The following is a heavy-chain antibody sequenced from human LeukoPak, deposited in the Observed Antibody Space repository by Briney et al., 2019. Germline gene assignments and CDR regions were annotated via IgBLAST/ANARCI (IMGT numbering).Heavy chain of an antibody. Sequence: QTLSLTCAISGDRVSINSASWTWIRQSPSRGLEWLARTYYKAKWSNYYALSVKSRITINPDTTKNQFSLQLNSVTPEDTAVYYCAVGKPGSSGWKYFAHWGQATLVTVSS. CDR3: AVGKPGSSGWKYFAH. CDR2: TYYKAKWSN. V-gene: IGHV6-1*01. J-gene: IGHJ4*02. CDR1: GDRVSINSAS. D-gene: IGHD6-19*01.